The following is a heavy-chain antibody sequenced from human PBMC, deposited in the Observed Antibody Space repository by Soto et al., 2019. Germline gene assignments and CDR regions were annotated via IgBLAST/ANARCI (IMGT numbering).Heavy chain of an antibody. CDR1: GYTFTTYY. CDR2: INSSGGST. CDR3: ARDRGIAVAAGAIDY. J-gene: IGHJ4*02. V-gene: IGHV1-46*01. D-gene: IGHD6-19*01. Sequence: ASVKGSCKASGYTFTTYYIYWVRQAPGQGLEWVGIINSSGGSTSYAQRFQGRVTMTRDTSTSTVYMELSSLTSEDTAVYYCARDRGIAVAAGAIDYWGQGTLVTVSS.